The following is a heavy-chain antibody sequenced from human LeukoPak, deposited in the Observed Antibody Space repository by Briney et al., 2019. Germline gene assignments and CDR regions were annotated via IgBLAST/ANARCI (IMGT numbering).Heavy chain of an antibody. J-gene: IGHJ4*02. Sequence: SETLSLTCAVSGVSFNDYYWSWVRQTPGKGLEWIGEINHSGYTNDSPSLKSRVTLSIDTSRKQFSLSLRSVTVADTGIYYCTRMTTGHDYWGQGTLVTVSS. CDR3: TRMTTGHDY. V-gene: IGHV4-34*01. CDR2: INHSGYT. CDR1: GVSFNDYY. D-gene: IGHD4-17*01.